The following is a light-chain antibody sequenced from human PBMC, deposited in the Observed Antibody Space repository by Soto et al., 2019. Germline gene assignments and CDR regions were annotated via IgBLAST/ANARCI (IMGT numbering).Light chain of an antibody. J-gene: IGLJ1*01. CDR2: EVS. CDR3: SSYTSSSTRV. Sequence: QSVLTQPASVSGSPGQSITISCTGTSSDVGAYNYVSWYQQHPGKAPKLMIYEVSYRPSGVSNRFSGSKSGNTASLTISGRQAEDEAEYYCSSYTSSSTRVFGTGTKLTVL. CDR1: SSDVGAYNY. V-gene: IGLV2-14*01.